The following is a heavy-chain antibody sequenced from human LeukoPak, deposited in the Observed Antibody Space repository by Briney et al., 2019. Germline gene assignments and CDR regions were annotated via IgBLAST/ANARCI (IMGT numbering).Heavy chain of an antibody. CDR1: GYTFTSYG. Sequence: ASVKVSCKASGYTFTSYGISWVRQAPGQGLEWMGWISAYNGNTNYAQKLQGRVTTTTDTSTSTACMELRSLRSDDTAVYYCARDVGYSYGCDYWGQGTLVTVSS. CDR2: ISAYNGNT. D-gene: IGHD5-18*01. V-gene: IGHV1-18*01. CDR3: ARDVGYSYGCDY. J-gene: IGHJ4*02.